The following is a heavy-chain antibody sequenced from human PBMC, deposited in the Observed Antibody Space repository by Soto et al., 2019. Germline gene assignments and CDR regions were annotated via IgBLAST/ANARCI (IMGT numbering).Heavy chain of an antibody. CDR3: ARGGRRDFDY. CDR1: GGSISSGGYS. Sequence: SETLSLTCAVSGGSISSGGYSWSWIRQPPGKGLEWIGYIYHSGSTYYNPSLKSRVTISVDRSKNQFSLKLSSVTAADTAVYYCARGGRRDFDYWGQGTLVTVSS. J-gene: IGHJ4*02. D-gene: IGHD3-10*01. V-gene: IGHV4-30-2*01. CDR2: IYHSGST.